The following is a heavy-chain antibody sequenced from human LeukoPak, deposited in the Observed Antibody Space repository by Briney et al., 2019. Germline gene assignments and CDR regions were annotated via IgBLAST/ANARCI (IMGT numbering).Heavy chain of an antibody. Sequence: SETLSLTCTVSGGSFSFYYWGWIRQPPGKGLEWIGDIRYSGSSNYNPSLKIRVTMSVDTSKNLFSLRLRSVTAADTAVYYCARSEYCSGGTCYRGLVDYWGQGTLVNVSS. D-gene: IGHD2-15*01. CDR1: GGSFSFYY. V-gene: IGHV4-59*08. CDR2: IRYSGSS. J-gene: IGHJ4*02. CDR3: ARSEYCSGGTCYRGLVDY.